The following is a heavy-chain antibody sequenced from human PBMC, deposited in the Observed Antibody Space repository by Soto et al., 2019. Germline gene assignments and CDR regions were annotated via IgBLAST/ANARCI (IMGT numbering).Heavy chain of an antibody. J-gene: IGHJ4*02. CDR1: GFVFSSFA. V-gene: IGHV3-23*01. CDR3: AKYKGVIHHLMFDC. Sequence: QPGGSLGLSCAAPGFVFSSFAMSWVRQAPGKGLEWVSSITDSGGFTFYADSVKGRLTTSRDNSKSTLYLQMNSLRAEDTAVYYCAKYKGVIHHLMFDCWGQGTLVTVYS. D-gene: IGHD2-21*01. CDR2: ITDSGGFT.